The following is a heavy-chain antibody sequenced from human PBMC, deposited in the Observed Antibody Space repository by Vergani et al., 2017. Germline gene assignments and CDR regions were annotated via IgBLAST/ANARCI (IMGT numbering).Heavy chain of an antibody. J-gene: IGHJ6*02. CDR1: GYTFTSYG. D-gene: IGHD2-2*01. CDR2: ISAYNGNT. CDR3: ATPGYCSSTSCPNYYYYGMDV. Sequence: QVQLVQSGAEVKKPGASVKVSCKASGYTFTSYGISWVRQAPGQGLEWMGWISAYNGNTNYAQKLQGRVTMTTDTSTSTAYMELRSLRSEDTAVYYCATPGYCSSTSCPNYYYYGMDVWGQGTTVTVSS. V-gene: IGHV1-18*01.